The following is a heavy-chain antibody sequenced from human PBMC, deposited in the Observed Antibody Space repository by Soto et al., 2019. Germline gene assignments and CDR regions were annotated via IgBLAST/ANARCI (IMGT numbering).Heavy chain of an antibody. V-gene: IGHV3-74*01. CDR3: AKDNWNSY. Sequence: GGSLRLSCAASGFTFSSYWMHWVRQAPGKGLMWVSRIHNDGSTTRYADSVKGRFTISRDNAKNTLYLQMSSLRVEDTAVYYCAKDNWNSYWGQGTLVTVSS. D-gene: IGHD1-7*01. CDR2: IHNDGSTT. CDR1: GFTFSSYW. J-gene: IGHJ4*01.